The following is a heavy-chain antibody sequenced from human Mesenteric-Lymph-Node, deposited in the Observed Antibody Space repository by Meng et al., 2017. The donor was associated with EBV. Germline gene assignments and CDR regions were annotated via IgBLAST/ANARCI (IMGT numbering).Heavy chain of an antibody. D-gene: IGHD3-10*01. CDR3: ARDRRYYGSGSYYGNNWFDP. CDR2: INHSGST. J-gene: IGHJ5*02. V-gene: IGHV4-34*01. Sequence: LQQWGAGLLKPSEALSLPCAVYCGSFSGYYWSWIRQPPGKGLEWIGEINHSGSTNYNPSLKSRVTISVDTSKNQFSLKLSSVTAADTAVYYCARDRRYYGSGSYYGNNWFDPWGQGTLVTVSS. CDR1: CGSFSGYY.